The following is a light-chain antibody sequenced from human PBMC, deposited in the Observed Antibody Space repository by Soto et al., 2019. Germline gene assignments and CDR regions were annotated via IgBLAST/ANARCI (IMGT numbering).Light chain of an antibody. J-gene: IGKJ1*01. Sequence: DIQMTQSPSTLSASIGDRVTITCRASQSVSAWLAWYQQKQGEAPKLLMYDVSSLDSGVPLRFSGSGSETEFTLPISRLRPDDFATYYCQQYHSYPWAFGQGTKVDIK. CDR1: QSVSAW. CDR2: DVS. CDR3: QQYHSYPWA. V-gene: IGKV1-5*01.